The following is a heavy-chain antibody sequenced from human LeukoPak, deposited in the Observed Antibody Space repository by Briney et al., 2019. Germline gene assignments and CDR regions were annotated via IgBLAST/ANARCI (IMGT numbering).Heavy chain of an antibody. V-gene: IGHV3-23*01. CDR2: ISGSGGST. CDR1: GFTFSSYA. Sequence: KAGGSLRLSCAASGFTFSSYAMSWVRQAPGKGLEWVSAISGSGGSTYYADSVKGRFTISRDNSKNTLYLQMNSLRAEDTAVYYCAKDWASIPAYFDYWGQGTLVTVSS. J-gene: IGHJ4*02. CDR3: AKDWASIPAYFDY. D-gene: IGHD2/OR15-2a*01.